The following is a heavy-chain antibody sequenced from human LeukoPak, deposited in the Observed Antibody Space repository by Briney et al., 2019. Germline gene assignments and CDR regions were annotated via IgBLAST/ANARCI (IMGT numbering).Heavy chain of an antibody. Sequence: SETLSLTCAVYGGSFSGYYWSWIRQPPGKGLEWIGEINHSGSTNYNPSLKSRVTISVDTSKNQFSLKLSSVTAADTAVYYCARQLFYYDSSGYYVTHFDYWGQGTLVTVSS. V-gene: IGHV4-34*01. CDR3: ARQLFYYDSSGYYVTHFDY. D-gene: IGHD3-22*01. CDR1: GGSFSGYY. CDR2: INHSGST. J-gene: IGHJ4*02.